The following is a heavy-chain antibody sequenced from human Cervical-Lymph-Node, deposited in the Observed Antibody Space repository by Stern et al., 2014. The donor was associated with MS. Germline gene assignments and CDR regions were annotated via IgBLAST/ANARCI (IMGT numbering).Heavy chain of an antibody. CDR3: ARISLGSGIDY. D-gene: IGHD1-26*01. V-gene: IGHV1-2*02. J-gene: IGHJ4*02. CDR1: ENTFTGYY. Sequence: VQLVQSGAEVKKPGASVKVTCKTSENTFTGYYIHWVRQAPGHGLEWMGWINPNSGATNYAQRFQDRVSLTSDTSNSLAYMELDRLTSDDTAVYYCARISLGSGIDYWGQGSLVTVSS. CDR2: INPNSGAT.